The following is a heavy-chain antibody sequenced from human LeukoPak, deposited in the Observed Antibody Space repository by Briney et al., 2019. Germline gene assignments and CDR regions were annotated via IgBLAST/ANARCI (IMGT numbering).Heavy chain of an antibody. J-gene: IGHJ4*02. CDR1: GFTFSSYA. Sequence: GGSLRLSCAASGFTFSSYAMSWVRQAPGKGLEWVSAISGSGGSTYYADSVKGRFTISRDNSKNTLYLQMNSLRAEDTAVYYCAKDENYYDSSGYYYFDYWGQGTLVTVSS. V-gene: IGHV3-23*01. CDR2: ISGSGGST. D-gene: IGHD3-22*01. CDR3: AKDENYYDSSGYYYFDY.